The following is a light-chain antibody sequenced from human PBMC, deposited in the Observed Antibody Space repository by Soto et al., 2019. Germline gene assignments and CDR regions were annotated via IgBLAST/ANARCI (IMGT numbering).Light chain of an antibody. CDR2: AAS. CDR3: QHCQPYGDSPPLT. Sequence: VLTQSPATLSLSPGDSATLSCRATENLRTFLAWYQQKAGQALRPLIYAASSRDPGVPDRLSGSGSGTDFTLTISRLEPEDFAVYYCQHCQPYGDSPPLTCGGGTKVDIK. V-gene: IGKV3-11*01. J-gene: IGKJ4*01. CDR1: ENLRTF.